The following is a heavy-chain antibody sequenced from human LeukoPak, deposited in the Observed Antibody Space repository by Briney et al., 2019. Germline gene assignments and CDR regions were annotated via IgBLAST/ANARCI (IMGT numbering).Heavy chain of an antibody. V-gene: IGHV1-18*01. Sequence: ASVKVSYKASGYTFTSYGISWVRQAPGQGLEWMGWISAYNGNTNYAQKLQGRVTMTTDTSTSTAYMELRSLRSDDTAVYYCARGYCSSTSCFSLMDVWGQGTTVTVSS. CDR1: GYTFTSYG. J-gene: IGHJ6*02. D-gene: IGHD2-2*01. CDR2: ISAYNGNT. CDR3: ARGYCSSTSCFSLMDV.